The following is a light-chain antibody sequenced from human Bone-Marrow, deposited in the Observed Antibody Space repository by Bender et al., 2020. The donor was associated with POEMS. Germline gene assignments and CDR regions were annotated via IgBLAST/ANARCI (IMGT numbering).Light chain of an antibody. Sequence: QSVLTQPPSLSGAPGQRVTISCTGGSSNIGAGFDVHWYQQLPGTAPKLLIYGNNNRPSGVPDRFSGSKSGASASLAITGLQAEDEADYYCSSYAGNNKYVFGAGTQVTVL. CDR3: SSYAGNNKYV. CDR1: SSNIGAGFD. CDR2: GNN. V-gene: IGLV1-40*01. J-gene: IGLJ1*01.